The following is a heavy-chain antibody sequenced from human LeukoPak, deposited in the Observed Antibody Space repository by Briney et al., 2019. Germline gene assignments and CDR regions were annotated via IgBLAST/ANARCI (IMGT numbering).Heavy chain of an antibody. D-gene: IGHD2-15*01. J-gene: IGHJ5*02. CDR2: INSDGSST. CDR1: RFTFNSYW. V-gene: IGHV3-74*01. CDR3: ARGSCSGGSCPRGFDP. Sequence: PGGSLRLSCAASRFTFNSYWMHWVRQAPGKGLVWVSRINSDGSSTNYADSVKGRFTISRDNAKNTLYLQMNSLRVEDTAVYYCARGSCSGGSCPRGFDPWGQGTLVTVSS.